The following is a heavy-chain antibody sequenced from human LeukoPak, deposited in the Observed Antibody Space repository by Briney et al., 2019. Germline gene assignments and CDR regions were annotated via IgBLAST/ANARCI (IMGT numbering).Heavy chain of an antibody. CDR3: ARGGYDILTGYYYFDY. V-gene: IGHV1-18*01. CDR2: ISAYNGNT. Sequence: ASVKVSCKASGYTFTSYGISWVRQAPGQGLEWMGWISAYNGNTNYALKLQGRVTMTTDTSTSTAYMELRSLRSDDTAVYYCARGGYDILTGYYYFDYWGQGTLVTVSS. J-gene: IGHJ4*02. CDR1: GYTFTSYG. D-gene: IGHD3-9*01.